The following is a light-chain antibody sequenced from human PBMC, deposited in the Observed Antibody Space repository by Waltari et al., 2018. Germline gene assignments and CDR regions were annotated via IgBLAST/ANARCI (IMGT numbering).Light chain of an antibody. J-gene: IGKJ1*01. CDR2: GAS. CDR3: QQYGSSWT. V-gene: IGKV3-20*01. CDR1: QSVSSSY. Sequence: ELTPSPGALALSRGRRATLSCRASQSVSSSYLSWYQQTPGQAPRLIIYGASSRATGLPDRFSGSGSGTDSTLTISRLAPEDFAVYYCQQYGSSWTFGQGTKVEIK.